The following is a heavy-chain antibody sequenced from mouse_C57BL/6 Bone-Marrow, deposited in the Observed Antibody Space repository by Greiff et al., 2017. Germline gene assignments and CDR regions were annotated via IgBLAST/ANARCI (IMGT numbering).Heavy chain of an antibody. V-gene: IGHV2-2*01. CDR2: IWSGGST. CDR1: GFSLTSYG. Sequence: VKLVESGPGLVQPSQSLSITCTVSGFSLTSYGVHWVRQSPGKGLEWLGVIWSGGSTDYNAAFISRLSISKDNSKSQVFFRMNSLQADDTAIYYCASIYYGFAYWGQGTLVTVSA. CDR3: ASIYYGFAY. D-gene: IGHD1-1*01. J-gene: IGHJ3*01.